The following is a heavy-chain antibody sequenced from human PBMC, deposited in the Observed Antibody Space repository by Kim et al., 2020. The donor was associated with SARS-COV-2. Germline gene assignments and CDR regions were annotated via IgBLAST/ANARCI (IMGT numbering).Heavy chain of an antibody. D-gene: IGHD3-22*01. CDR1: GGSISSGGYY. V-gene: IGHV4-31*03. CDR3: ARASITIIVVKAFDI. Sequence: SETLSLTCTVSGGSISSGGYYWSWIRQHPGKGLEWIGYIYYSGSTYYNPSLKSRVTISVDTSKNQFSLKLSSVTAADTAVYYCARASITIIVVKAFDIWGQGTMVTVSS. CDR2: IYYSGST. J-gene: IGHJ3*02.